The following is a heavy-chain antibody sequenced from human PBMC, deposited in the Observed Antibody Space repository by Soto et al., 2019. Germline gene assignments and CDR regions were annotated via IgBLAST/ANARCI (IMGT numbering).Heavy chain of an antibody. CDR1: GGSISSGDYY. V-gene: IGHV4-30-4*01. J-gene: IGHJ4*02. D-gene: IGHD2-15*01. CDR3: ARDSQGGVVGGFDY. CDR2: IYYSGST. Sequence: QVQLQESGPGLVKPSQTLSLTCTVSGGSISSGDYYWSWIRQPPGKGLEWIGYIYYSGSTYYNPSLKSRVTISVNTPKNQSPLKLSSVTAADTAVYYCARDSQGGVVGGFDYWGQGTLVTVSS.